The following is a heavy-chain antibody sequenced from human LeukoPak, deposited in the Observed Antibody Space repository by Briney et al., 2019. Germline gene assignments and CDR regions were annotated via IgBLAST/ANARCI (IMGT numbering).Heavy chain of an antibody. Sequence: SGGSLRLSCTASGFTFSTYWMHWVRQAPGKGLLWVSRIHSEGTATNYADSVKGRFTISRENAKNSLYLQMNSLRAGDTAAYYCARALIGGMDVWGQGTTVTVSS. D-gene: IGHD2/OR15-2a*01. CDR2: IHSEGTAT. J-gene: IGHJ6*02. CDR1: GFTFSTYW. V-gene: IGHV3-74*01. CDR3: ARALIGGMDV.